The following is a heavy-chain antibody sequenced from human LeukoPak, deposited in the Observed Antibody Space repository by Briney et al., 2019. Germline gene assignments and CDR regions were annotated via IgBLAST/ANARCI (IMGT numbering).Heavy chain of an antibody. J-gene: IGHJ4*02. CDR2: IYHSGST. CDR3: ARGRGAAAGTFYFDY. Sequence: SETLSLTCAVSGGSISSGGYSWSWIRQPRGKGLEWIGYIYHSGSTYYNPSLKSRVTISVDRSKNQFSLKLSSVAAADTAVYYCARGRGAAAGTFYFDYWGQGTLVTVSS. V-gene: IGHV4-30-2*01. CDR1: GGSISSGGYS. D-gene: IGHD6-13*01.